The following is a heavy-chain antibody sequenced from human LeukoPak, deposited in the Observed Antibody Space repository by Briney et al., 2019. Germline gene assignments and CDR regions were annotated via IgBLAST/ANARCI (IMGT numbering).Heavy chain of an antibody. CDR1: GDSVSSNSAA. Sequence: SQTLSLTCAISGDSVSSNSAAWNWIRQSPSRGLEWLGRTYYRSKWYNDYAVSVKSRITINPDTSKNQFSLQLNSVTPEDTAAYYCAREVTPYSSGWFYYYYYYMDVWGKGTTVTISS. D-gene: IGHD6-19*01. CDR3: AREVTPYSSGWFYYYYYYMDV. J-gene: IGHJ6*03. V-gene: IGHV6-1*01. CDR2: TYYRSKWYN.